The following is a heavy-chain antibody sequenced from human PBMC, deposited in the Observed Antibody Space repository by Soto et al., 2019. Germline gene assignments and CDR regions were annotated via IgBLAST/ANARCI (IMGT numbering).Heavy chain of an antibody. CDR1: GGSISSYY. Sequence: SETLSLTCTVSGGSISSYYWSWIRQPPGKGLEWIGYFYYSGSTNYNPSLKSRVTISVDTSKNQFSLKLSSVTAADTAVYYCARVTVGPPRGVAAAGYYYYYGMDVWGQGTTVTVSS. V-gene: IGHV4-59*01. D-gene: IGHD6-13*01. J-gene: IGHJ6*02. CDR3: ARVTVGPPRGVAAAGYYYYYGMDV. CDR2: FYYSGST.